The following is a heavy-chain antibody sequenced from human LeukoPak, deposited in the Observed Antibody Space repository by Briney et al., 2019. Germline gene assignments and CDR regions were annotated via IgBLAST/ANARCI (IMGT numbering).Heavy chain of an antibody. CDR1: GFTFSSYG. CDR3: AKGEGYYYDSSGLSLFDY. CDR2: ISGTALST. D-gene: IGHD3-22*01. J-gene: IGHJ4*02. V-gene: IGHV3-23*01. Sequence: GGSLRLSCAASGFTFSSYGMSWVRQAPGKGLEWVSIISGTALSTYYADSVKGRFTISRDNSKNTLYLQMNSLRAEDTAVYYCAKGEGYYYDSSGLSLFDYWGQGTLVTVSS.